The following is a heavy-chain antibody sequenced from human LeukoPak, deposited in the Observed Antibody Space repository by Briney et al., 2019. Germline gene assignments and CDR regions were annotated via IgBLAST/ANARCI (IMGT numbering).Heavy chain of an antibody. CDR1: GYTFTGYY. V-gene: IGHV1-2*02. CDR2: INPSSGGT. J-gene: IGHJ6*02. D-gene: IGHD6-13*01. Sequence: ASVKVSCKASGYTFTGYYMHWVRQAPGQGLEWMGWINPSSGGTNYAQKFQGRVTMTRDTSISTAYMELSRLRSDDTAVYYCARGGIAAPGYYYGMDVWGQGTTVTVSS. CDR3: ARGGIAAPGYYYGMDV.